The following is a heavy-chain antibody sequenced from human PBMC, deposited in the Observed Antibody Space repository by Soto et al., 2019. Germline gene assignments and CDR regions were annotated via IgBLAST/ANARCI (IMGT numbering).Heavy chain of an antibody. CDR3: ARGGVDTAMGY. J-gene: IGHJ4*02. Sequence: SETLSLTCAVSGGSISSGGFSWTWIRQPPGKGLEFIGYIYYSGGTYYNPSLKSRVTISVDTSKNQFSLKLSSVTAADTAVYYCARGGVDTAMGYWGQGTLVTVSS. V-gene: IGHV4-30-2*01. D-gene: IGHD5-18*01. CDR2: IYYSGGT. CDR1: GGSISSGGFS.